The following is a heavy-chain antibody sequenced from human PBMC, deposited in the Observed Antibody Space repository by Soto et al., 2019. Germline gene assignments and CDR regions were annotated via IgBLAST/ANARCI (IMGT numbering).Heavy chain of an antibody. CDR3: ARARIMITFGGVIASPAPFDY. Sequence: ASVKVSCKASGYTFTSYGISWVRQAPGQGLEWMGWISAYNGNTNYAQKLQGRVTITTDTSTSTAYMELRSLRSDDTAVYYCARARIMITFGGVIASPAPFDYWGQGTLFTVSS. CDR2: ISAYNGNT. D-gene: IGHD3-16*02. V-gene: IGHV1-18*01. CDR1: GYTFTSYG. J-gene: IGHJ4*02.